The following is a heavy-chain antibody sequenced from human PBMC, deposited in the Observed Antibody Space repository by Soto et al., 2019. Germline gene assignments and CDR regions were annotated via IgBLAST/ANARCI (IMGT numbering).Heavy chain of an antibody. CDR2: ISAYNGNT. V-gene: IGHV1-18*01. Sequence: GASVKVSCKASGYTFTSYGFSWVRQAPGQGLEWMGWISAYNGNTNYAQKLRGRVTMTTDTSTSTAYMELRSLRSDDTAVYYCASYHLNSYYYGMDVWGQGTTVTVSS. CDR3: ASYHLNSYYYGMDV. CDR1: GYTFTSYG. J-gene: IGHJ6*02.